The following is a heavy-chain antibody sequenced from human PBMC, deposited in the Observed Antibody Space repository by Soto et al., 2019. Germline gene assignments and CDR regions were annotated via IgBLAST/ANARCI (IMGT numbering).Heavy chain of an antibody. CDR2: IWYDGSNK. V-gene: IGHV3-33*01. CDR3: ARRGRTGTEKYGMDV. J-gene: IGHJ6*02. D-gene: IGHD1-1*01. CDR1: GFTFSSYG. Sequence: QVQLVESGGGVVQPGRSLRLSCAASGFTFSSYGMHWVRQAPGKGLEWVAVIWYDGSNKYYADSVKGRFTISRDNSKNXXXLQMNSLRAEDTAVYYCARRGRTGTEKYGMDVWGQGTTVTVSS.